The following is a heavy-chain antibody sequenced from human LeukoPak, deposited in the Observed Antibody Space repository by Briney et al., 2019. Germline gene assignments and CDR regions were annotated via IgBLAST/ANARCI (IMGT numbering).Heavy chain of an antibody. CDR1: GYTFTGYY. CDR3: ARGGYSGTETGTTLVACDI. Sequence: ASVKVSCKASGYTFTGYYMHWVRQAPGQGLEGMGWINPNSGGTNYAQKFQGRVTMTRDTSISTAYMELSRLRSDDTAVYYCARGGYSGTETGTTLVACDIWGQGTMVTVSS. J-gene: IGHJ3*02. CDR2: INPNSGGT. V-gene: IGHV1-2*02. D-gene: IGHD1-7*01.